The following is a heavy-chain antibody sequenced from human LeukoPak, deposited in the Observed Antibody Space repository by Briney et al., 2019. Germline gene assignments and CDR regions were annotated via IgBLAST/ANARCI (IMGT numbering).Heavy chain of an antibody. CDR2: IKQDGSEK. Sequence: PGGSLRLSCAAPGFTFSSYWMSWVRQAPGKGLEWVANIKQDGSEKYYVDSVKGRFTISRDNAKNSLYLQMNSLRAEDTAVYYCARARTVVTPRYFDYWGQGTLVTVSS. D-gene: IGHD4-23*01. J-gene: IGHJ4*02. V-gene: IGHV3-7*01. CDR1: GFTFSSYW. CDR3: ARARTVVTPRYFDY.